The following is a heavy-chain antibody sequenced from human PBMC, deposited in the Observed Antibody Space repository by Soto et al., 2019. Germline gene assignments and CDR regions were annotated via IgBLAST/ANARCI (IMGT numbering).Heavy chain of an antibody. D-gene: IGHD3-10*01. CDR3: AKGRGSGSPVNPSNPDFYNGMDV. CDR1: GFTLSDHA. V-gene: IGHV3-30*18. J-gene: IGHJ6*04. Sequence: QVQLVESGGGVVLPGRSLRLSCVTSGFTLSDHAMHWVRQSPGKAPEWVALTSDDGTNEYYADSVKGRFTISRDNSKSTIYLQMSSLRSEDTALYYCAKGRGSGSPVNPSNPDFYNGMDVWGKGTRVTVSS. CDR2: TSDDGTNE.